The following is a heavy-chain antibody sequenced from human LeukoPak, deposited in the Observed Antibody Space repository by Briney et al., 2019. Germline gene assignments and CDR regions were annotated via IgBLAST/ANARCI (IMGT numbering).Heavy chain of an antibody. J-gene: IGHJ5*02. Sequence: SETLYLTCTVSGYSISSGYYWGWIRQPPGKGLEWIGNIYHSGSTYYNPSLKSRVTISVDTSKNQFSLKLSSVTAADTAVYYCARAHLTYYYGSGSSTYNWFDPWGQGTLVTVSS. CDR1: GYSISSGYY. V-gene: IGHV4-38-2*02. D-gene: IGHD3-10*01. CDR2: IYHSGST. CDR3: ARAHLTYYYGSGSSTYNWFDP.